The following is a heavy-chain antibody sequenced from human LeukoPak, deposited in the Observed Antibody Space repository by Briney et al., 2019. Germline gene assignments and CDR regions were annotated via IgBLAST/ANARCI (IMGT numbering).Heavy chain of an antibody. CDR1: GFTFSDSA. D-gene: IGHD4/OR15-4a*01. Sequence: GGSLRLSCAASGFTFSDSAFHWVRQASGKGLEWIGRIRSKPNNYATAYTASVKGRFTISRDDSKNTAYLQMNSLNTEDTAMYYCTRHLIGATPFDYWGQGTLVSVSS. CDR3: TRHLIGATPFDY. J-gene: IGHJ4*02. CDR2: IRSKPNNYAT. V-gene: IGHV3-73*01.